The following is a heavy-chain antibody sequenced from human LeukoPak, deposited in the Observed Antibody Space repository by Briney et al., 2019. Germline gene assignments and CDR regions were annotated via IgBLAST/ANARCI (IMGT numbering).Heavy chain of an antibody. V-gene: IGHV4-39*07. Sequence: KSSETLSLTCTVSGGSISSSSYYWGWIHQPPGKGLEWIGSIYHSGSTYYNPSLKSRVTISVDTSKNQFSLKLSSVTAADTAVYYCARVVVVAATYWFDPWGQGTLVTVSS. J-gene: IGHJ5*02. D-gene: IGHD2-15*01. CDR1: GGSISSSSYY. CDR3: ARVVVVAATYWFDP. CDR2: IYHSGST.